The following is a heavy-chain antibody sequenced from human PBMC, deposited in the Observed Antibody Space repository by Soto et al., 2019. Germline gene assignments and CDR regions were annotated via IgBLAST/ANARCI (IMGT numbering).Heavy chain of an antibody. V-gene: IGHV1-3*05. D-gene: IGHD6-19*01. CDR3: ARAVAVPADFDY. J-gene: IGHJ4*02. CDR1: GYTFTGYA. CDR2: INAGNVNT. Sequence: QVQLVQSGAEEKKPGASVKVSCKASGYTFTGYAMHWVRQAPGQRLEWMGWINAGNVNTKYSQKFQGRVTITRDTSASTADMALSSLRSEDTAVYYCARAVAVPADFDYWRKGTLVTDSS.